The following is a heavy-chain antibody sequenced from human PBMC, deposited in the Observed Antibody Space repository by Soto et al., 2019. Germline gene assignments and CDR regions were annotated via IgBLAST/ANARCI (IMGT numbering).Heavy chain of an antibody. CDR2: INVDGSTT. J-gene: IGHJ5*02. Sequence: EVLLVESGGGLVQPGGSLRLSCAASGFNFNFFWMHWVRQAPGKGLVWVARINVDGSTTNYADSVKGRFTISRDNAKNTLFLQMDSMTGEDTAVYFCGRDFPTNLGDADAVASFFDPWGQGTLVTVSS. CDR3: GRDFPTNLGDADAVASFFDP. V-gene: IGHV3-74*01. D-gene: IGHD5-12*01. CDR1: GFNFNFFW.